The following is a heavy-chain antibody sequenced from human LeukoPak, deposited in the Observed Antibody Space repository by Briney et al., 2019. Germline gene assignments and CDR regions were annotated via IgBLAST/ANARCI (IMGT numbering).Heavy chain of an antibody. D-gene: IGHD4-17*01. CDR2: IFGNIDT. V-gene: IGHV3-66*02. J-gene: IGHJ4*02. CDR3: ARSHGDHWPIDY. CDR1: GFPVSTYY. Sequence: GGSLRLSCEASGFPVSTYYMSWVRQAPGKGLEWLSIIFGNIDTYYAEPVKGRFTISRDNSKNTVYLQMNTLRVEDTAVYFCARSHGDHWPIDYWGQGTLVSVSS.